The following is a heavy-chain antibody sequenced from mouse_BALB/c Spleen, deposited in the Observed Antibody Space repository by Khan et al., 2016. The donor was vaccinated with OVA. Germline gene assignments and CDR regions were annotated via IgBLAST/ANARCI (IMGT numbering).Heavy chain of an antibody. J-gene: IGHJ3*01. Sequence: QVQLKQSGIELVRPGASVKLSCKASGYTFTNYWINWVKQRPGQGLEWIGNIYPSDSYTNYNQKFKDKATLTVDKSSSTAYMQLSSPTSEDSAVYYGTRVGVDGSSFAYWGQGTLVTVSA. V-gene: IGHV1-69*02. CDR3: TRVGVDGSSFAY. D-gene: IGHD2-3*01. CDR2: IYPSDSYT. CDR1: GYTFTNYW.